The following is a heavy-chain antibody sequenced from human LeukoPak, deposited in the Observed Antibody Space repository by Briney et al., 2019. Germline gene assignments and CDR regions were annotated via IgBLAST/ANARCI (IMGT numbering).Heavy chain of an antibody. Sequence: GASVKVSCKASGYTFTNYYMHWVRQAPGQGLEWMGRINPNSGGTNYSQKFQGRVTMTRDTSISTAYMDLSRLRSEDTAVYYCARDGSSSGEMDVWGKGTTVTVSS. CDR3: ARDGSSSGEMDV. J-gene: IGHJ6*04. V-gene: IGHV1-2*06. CDR2: INPNSGGT. CDR1: GYTFTNYY. D-gene: IGHD6-25*01.